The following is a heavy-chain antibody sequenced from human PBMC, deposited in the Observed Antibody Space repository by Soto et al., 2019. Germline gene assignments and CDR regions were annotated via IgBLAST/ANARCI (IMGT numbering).Heavy chain of an antibody. D-gene: IGHD3-10*02. CDR1: GGSISSDGNY. Sequence: QVQLQESGPGLLKSSQTLSLTCTVSGGSISSDGNYWSWIRQHPGKGMEWIGYIYYSGSTYYNPSLTSRVTISVDTSKNQFSLKLNAVTAADTAVYYCARARIVRGIIYYYGMDVWGQGTTVTVSS. V-gene: IGHV4-31*03. J-gene: IGHJ6*02. CDR2: IYYSGST. CDR3: ARARIVRGIIYYYGMDV.